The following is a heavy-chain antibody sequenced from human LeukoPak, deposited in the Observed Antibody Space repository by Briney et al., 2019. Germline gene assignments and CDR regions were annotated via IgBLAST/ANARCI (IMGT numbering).Heavy chain of an antibody. Sequence: GGSLRLSCAASGFIFNNFGLVWVRQAPGKGLEWVSAISNDGGGTTYADFVKGRFIISRDNSKNTLFLQMNSLRADDTALYYCAKGSSGYFLDLWGQGTLVTVSS. D-gene: IGHD3-22*01. J-gene: IGHJ5*02. CDR3: AKGSSGYFLDL. CDR2: ISNDGGGT. CDR1: GFIFNNFG. V-gene: IGHV3-23*01.